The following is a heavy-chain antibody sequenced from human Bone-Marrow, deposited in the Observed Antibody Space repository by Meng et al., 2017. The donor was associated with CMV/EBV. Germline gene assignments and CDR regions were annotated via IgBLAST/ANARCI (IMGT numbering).Heavy chain of an antibody. CDR3: ARLSSNGDSLKY. CDR2: IYYSGST. V-gene: IGHV4-59*01. Sequence: QVQLQESGPRLVKPSETLSLTCTVSGDSISSYYWSWIRQPPGKGLEWIGYIYYSGSTNYNPSLKSRVTISVDTSKNQFSLKLSSVTAADTAVYYCARLSSNGDSLKYWGQGTLVTVSS. CDR1: GDSISSYY. J-gene: IGHJ4*02. D-gene: IGHD4-17*01.